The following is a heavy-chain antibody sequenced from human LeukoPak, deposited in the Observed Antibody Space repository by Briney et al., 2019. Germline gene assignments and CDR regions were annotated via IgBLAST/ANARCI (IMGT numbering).Heavy chain of an antibody. CDR3: AREGEVAGTWIGAFDI. D-gene: IGHD6-19*01. V-gene: IGHV3-23*01. CDR1: GLTFSRYA. Sequence: GGSLRLSCAASGLTFSRYAMSWVGQAPGKGLEWVSAISDICGSTFYAVPVKGRFTISRDNSKTTLYLQMNSLRAEDTAVYYCAREGEVAGTWIGAFDIWGQGAPVTVSS. CDR2: ISDICGST. J-gene: IGHJ3*02.